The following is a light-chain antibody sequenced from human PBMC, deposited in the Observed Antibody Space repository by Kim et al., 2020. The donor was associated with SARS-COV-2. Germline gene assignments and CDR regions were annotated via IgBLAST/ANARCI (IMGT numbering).Light chain of an antibody. J-gene: IGKJ2*01. Sequence: SASLGDRVTITCRASQTISFSLNWYQQRPGQAPNLLIYDASTLHSGVPTRFTGSGSGTDFSLTISSLQIEDFATYYCQQNFNTPYTFGQGTKLEI. V-gene: IGKV1-39*01. CDR1: QTISFS. CDR3: QQNFNTPYT. CDR2: DAS.